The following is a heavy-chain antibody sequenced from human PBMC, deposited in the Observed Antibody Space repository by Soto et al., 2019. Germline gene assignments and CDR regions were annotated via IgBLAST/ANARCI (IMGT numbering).Heavy chain of an antibody. D-gene: IGHD6-13*01. J-gene: IGHJ6*03. V-gene: IGHV4-4*02. Sequence: SETLCLTCAVSRGSISSSNWWSWVRQPPGKGLEWIGEIYHSGSTNYNPSLKSRVTISVDKSRNQFSLKLSSVTAADTAVYYCARERQQLVLQPHTYYYYMDVWGKGTTVTVSS. CDR3: ARERQQLVLQPHTYYYYMDV. CDR2: IYHSGST. CDR1: RGSISSSNW.